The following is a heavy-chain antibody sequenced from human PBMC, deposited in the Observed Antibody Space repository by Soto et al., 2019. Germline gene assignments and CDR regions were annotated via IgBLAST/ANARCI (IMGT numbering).Heavy chain of an antibody. J-gene: IGHJ4*02. V-gene: IGHV3-23*01. CDR3: ARKSDCSGNNRPYYFDY. CDR1: GFTFSSYG. D-gene: IGHD2-15*01. CDR2: ISGTGGNT. Sequence: GGSLRLSCAASGFTFSSYGMSWVRQAPGKGLEWVSGISGTGGNTYYADSVKGRFTISRDNSKNTLFLQMDSLRAEDTAVYYCARKSDCSGNNRPYYFDYWGQGTLVTVSS.